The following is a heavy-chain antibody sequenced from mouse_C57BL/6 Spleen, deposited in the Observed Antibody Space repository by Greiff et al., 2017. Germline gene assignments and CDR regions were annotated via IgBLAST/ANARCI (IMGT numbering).Heavy chain of an antibody. V-gene: IGHV14-2*01. CDR2: IDPEDGET. Sequence: EVQLQQSGAELVKPGASVKLSCTASGFNIKDYYMHWVKQRTEQGLEWIGRIDPEDGETKYAPTFQGKATITADTSSNTAYLQLSSLTSEDTAVYYCARDAMDYWGQGTSVTVSS. J-gene: IGHJ4*01. CDR3: ARDAMDY. CDR1: GFNIKDYY.